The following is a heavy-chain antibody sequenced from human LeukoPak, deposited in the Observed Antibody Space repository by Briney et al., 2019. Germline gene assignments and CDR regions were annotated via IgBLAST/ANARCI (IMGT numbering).Heavy chain of an antibody. D-gene: IGHD4-17*01. CDR3: AKRGTVTSNFEY. CDR2: IQNDGDEK. J-gene: IGHJ4*02. Sequence: PGGSLRLSCAASGFTFSSRGMHWVRQAPGKGLEWVAFIQNDGDEKYYAGSVKGRYTISRDNSKNTLYLQMNSLRTEDTADYYCAKRGTVTSNFEYWGQGTLVTVSS. CDR1: GFTFSSRG. V-gene: IGHV3-30*02.